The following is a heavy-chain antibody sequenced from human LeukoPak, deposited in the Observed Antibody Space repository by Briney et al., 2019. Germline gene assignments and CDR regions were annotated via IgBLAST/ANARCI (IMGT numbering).Heavy chain of an antibody. J-gene: IGHJ4*02. CDR3: ARSDDFWSGYDY. CDR2: IIPIFGTA. V-gene: IGHV1-69*05. D-gene: IGHD3-3*01. CDR1: GGTFSSYA. Sequence: ASVKVSCKASGGTFSSYAISWVRQAPGQGLEWMGGIIPIFGTANYAQKFQGRVTITTDESTSTAYMELGSLRSEDTAVYYCARSDDFWSGYDYWGQGTLVTVSS.